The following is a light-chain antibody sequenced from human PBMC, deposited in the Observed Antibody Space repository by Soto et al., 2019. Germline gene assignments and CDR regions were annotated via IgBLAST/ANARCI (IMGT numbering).Light chain of an antibody. Sequence: EIVMTQSPATLSVSPGERATLSCRASQSVSSNLAWYQQKPGQAPRLLIYGASTRATGIPDRFSGSGSGTEFTLTISSLQYEDFAVYYCQQYNNWPLTFGPGTKVDIK. V-gene: IGKV3-15*01. CDR3: QQYNNWPLT. CDR2: GAS. CDR1: QSVSSN. J-gene: IGKJ3*01.